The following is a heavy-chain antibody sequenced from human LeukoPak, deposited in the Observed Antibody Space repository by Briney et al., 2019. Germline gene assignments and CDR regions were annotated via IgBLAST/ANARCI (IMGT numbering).Heavy chain of an antibody. CDR2: ITGTGTYI. J-gene: IGHJ6*03. Sequence: PGGSLRLSCAASGFPFTMYSMNWVRQAPGKGLEWVSSITGTGTYIYYADSVKGRFTISRDNAKNSLFLQMNSLRAEDTAVYYCAKDSGSIKLKSEKGYYYMDVWGKGTTVTVSS. CDR3: AKDSGSIKLKSEKGYYYMDV. V-gene: IGHV3-21*04. D-gene: IGHD3-10*01. CDR1: GFPFTMYS.